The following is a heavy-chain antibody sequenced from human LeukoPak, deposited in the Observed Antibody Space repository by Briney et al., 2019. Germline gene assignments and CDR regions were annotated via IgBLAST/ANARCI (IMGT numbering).Heavy chain of an antibody. D-gene: IGHD4-23*01. CDR1: GFTFSSYW. Sequence: PGGSLRLSCAASGFTFSSYWMSWVRQAPGKGLEWVANIKQDGSEKYYVDSVKGRFTISRDNAKNSLYLQMNSLRAEDTAVYYCARDRYGGVDAFDIWGQGTMVTVSS. CDR2: IKQDGSEK. J-gene: IGHJ3*02. CDR3: ARDRYGGVDAFDI. V-gene: IGHV3-7*01.